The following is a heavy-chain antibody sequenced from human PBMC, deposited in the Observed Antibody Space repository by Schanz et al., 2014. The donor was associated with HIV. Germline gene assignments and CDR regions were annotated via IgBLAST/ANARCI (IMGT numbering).Heavy chain of an antibody. D-gene: IGHD4-17*01. J-gene: IGHJ6*02. CDR3: GRGTRYERDYVGPRSDGMDV. CDR2: INHSGNT. V-gene: IGHV4-34*01. Sequence: QVQLRQWGAGLLKPSETLSLTCAVYGGSFSAYYWSWIRQPPGKGLEWIGEINHSGNTYKKPSLKSRVTISVDTPKNQFALNLTSVTAADTAVYFCGRGTRYERDYVGPRSDGMDVWGQGTTVIVSS. CDR1: GGSFSAYY.